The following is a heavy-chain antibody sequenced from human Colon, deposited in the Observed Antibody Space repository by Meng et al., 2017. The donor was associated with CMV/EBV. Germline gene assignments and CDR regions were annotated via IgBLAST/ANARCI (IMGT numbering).Heavy chain of an antibody. J-gene: IGHJ5*01. CDR3: AREGYSPPIVGALGS. CDR1: GGSITDTYAY. CDR2: VYFSGGA. D-gene: IGHD1-26*01. V-gene: IGHV4-39*07. Sequence: GSLRLSCTVSGGSITDTYAYWGWVRQSPGKGLEWSGDVYFSGGARYNPSLKSRVTISVDTSKNQFSLRVNSVTAADTAVYYCAREGYSPPIVGALGSWGQGTLVTVSS.